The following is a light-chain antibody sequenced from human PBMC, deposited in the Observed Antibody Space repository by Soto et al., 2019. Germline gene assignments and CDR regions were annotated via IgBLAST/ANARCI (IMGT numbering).Light chain of an antibody. Sequence: QSARTQPPSVSGAPGQRVTISCTGSSSNIGAGYDVHWYQQLPGTAPKLLIYGNSNRPSGVPDRFSGSKSGTSASLAITGLQAEDEADYYCQAHDSSLSGWVFGGGTKLTVL. CDR2: GNS. J-gene: IGLJ3*02. CDR1: SSNIGAGYD. CDR3: QAHDSSLSGWV. V-gene: IGLV1-40*01.